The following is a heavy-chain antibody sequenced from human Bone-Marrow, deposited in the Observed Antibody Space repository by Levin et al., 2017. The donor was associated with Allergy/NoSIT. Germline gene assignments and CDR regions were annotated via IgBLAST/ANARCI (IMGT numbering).Heavy chain of an antibody. Sequence: ASVKVSCAASGFTFSSYAMSWVRQAPGKGLEWVSAISGSGGSTYYADSVKGRFTISRDNSKNTLYLQMNSLRAEDTAVYYCAKGPIAAAGTYGMDVWGQGTTVTVSS. V-gene: IGHV3-23*01. CDR2: ISGSGGST. CDR1: GFTFSSYA. J-gene: IGHJ6*02. CDR3: AKGPIAAAGTYGMDV. D-gene: IGHD6-13*01.